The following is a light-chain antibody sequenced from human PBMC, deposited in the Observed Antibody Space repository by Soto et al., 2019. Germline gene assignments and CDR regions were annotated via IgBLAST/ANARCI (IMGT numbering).Light chain of an antibody. Sequence: EVVLTQSPGTLSLSPGERATLSCRASQSVSSNYLAWYQQKPGQTPRLLIYGATSRATDIPDRFSGSGSGTDFTLTISRLEPEDFAVYYCQHYGTSSRTFGQGTKVEIK. J-gene: IGKJ1*01. CDR1: QSVSSNY. CDR2: GAT. CDR3: QHYGTSSRT. V-gene: IGKV3-20*01.